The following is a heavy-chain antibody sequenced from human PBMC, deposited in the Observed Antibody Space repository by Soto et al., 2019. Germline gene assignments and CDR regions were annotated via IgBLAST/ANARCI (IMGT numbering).Heavy chain of an antibody. Sequence: QLQLQESGPGLVKPSETLSLTCTVSGDSISSSYYWGWVRQPPGKGLECIGAVYYTGLTYYNPSLKSRLTISLDTSKNQSSLRLSSVTAADTAIYYCARLPVVVIALGYFDPWGPGTLVTVSS. CDR3: ARLPVVVIALGYFDP. J-gene: IGHJ5*02. CDR1: GDSISSSYY. V-gene: IGHV4-39*01. CDR2: VYYTGLT. D-gene: IGHD2-21*01.